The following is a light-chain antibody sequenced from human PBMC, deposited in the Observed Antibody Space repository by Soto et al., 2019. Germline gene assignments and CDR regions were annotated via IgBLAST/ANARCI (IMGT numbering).Light chain of an antibody. Sequence: EIVLTQSPATLSLSPGERATLSCRASQSVSSYLTWYQQKPGQAPRLLIYDASKKATDIPARFSGSGSGTEFTLTISSLEPEDFAVYYCQQRSNWPWTFGQGTNVEIK. CDR2: DAS. CDR1: QSVSSY. CDR3: QQRSNWPWT. V-gene: IGKV3-11*01. J-gene: IGKJ1*01.